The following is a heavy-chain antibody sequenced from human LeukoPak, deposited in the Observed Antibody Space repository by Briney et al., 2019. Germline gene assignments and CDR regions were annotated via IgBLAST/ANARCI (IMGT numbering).Heavy chain of an antibody. V-gene: IGHV4-38-2*02. CDR1: GYSITSAYY. J-gene: IGHJ4*02. CDR3: ARLYSSGWSVDY. D-gene: IGHD6-19*01. Sequence: SETLSLTCTVSGYSITSAYYWGWIRQPPGKGLEWIGSIYHSGSTYYNPSLKSRVTISVDTSKNQFSLKLSSVTAADTAVYYCARLYSSGWSVDYWGQGTLVTVSS. CDR2: IYHSGST.